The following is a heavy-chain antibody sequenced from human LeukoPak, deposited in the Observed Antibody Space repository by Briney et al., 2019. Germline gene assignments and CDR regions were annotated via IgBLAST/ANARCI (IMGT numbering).Heavy chain of an antibody. Sequence: GGSLRLSCAASGFTFSTYWMSWVRQAPGKGLEWVANIKQDGSEKYYVDSVKGRFTISRDNAKNSLYLQMNSLRAEDTAVYYCARDLSGSYSSPSFDYWGQGTLVTVSS. CDR1: GFTFSTYW. J-gene: IGHJ4*02. D-gene: IGHD1-26*01. CDR2: IKQDGSEK. V-gene: IGHV3-7*01. CDR3: ARDLSGSYSSPSFDY.